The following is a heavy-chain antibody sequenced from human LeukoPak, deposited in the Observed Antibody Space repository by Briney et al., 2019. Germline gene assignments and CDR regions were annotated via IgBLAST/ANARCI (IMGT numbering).Heavy chain of an antibody. Sequence: GRSLRLSCAASGFTFSSYGMHWVRQAPGKGLEWVAVIWYDGSNKYYADSVKGRFTIYRDNSKNTLYLQMNSLRAEDTAVCYCARAVYGDPFDYWGQGTLVTVSS. CDR1: GFTFSSYG. CDR2: IWYDGSNK. J-gene: IGHJ4*02. CDR3: ARAVYGDPFDY. D-gene: IGHD4-17*01. V-gene: IGHV3-33*01.